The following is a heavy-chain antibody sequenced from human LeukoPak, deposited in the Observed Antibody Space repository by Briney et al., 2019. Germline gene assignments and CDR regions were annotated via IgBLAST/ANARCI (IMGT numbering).Heavy chain of an antibody. J-gene: IGHJ5*02. D-gene: IGHD3-16*01. CDR3: ARDLGQPAGWFDP. Sequence: SETLSLTCAVSGGSISSGGYSWSWIRQPPGKGLEWIGYIYYSGSTNYNPSLKSRVTISVDTSKNQFSLKLSSVTAADTAVYYCARDLGQPAGWFDPWGQGTLITVSS. V-gene: IGHV4-61*08. CDR2: IYYSGST. CDR1: GGSISSGGYS.